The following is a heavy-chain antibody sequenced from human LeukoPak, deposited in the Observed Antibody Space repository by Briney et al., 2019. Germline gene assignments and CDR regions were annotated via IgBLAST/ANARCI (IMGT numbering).Heavy chain of an antibody. Sequence: GGSLRLSCAASGFTFSSYWMSWVRQAPGKGLEWVANIKQDGSEKYYVDSVKGRFTISRDNAKNSLYLQMNSLRAEDTAVYYCARDRVTSPGSAFDIWGQGTMVTVSS. CDR2: IKQDGSEK. CDR1: GFTFSSYW. D-gene: IGHD1-26*01. J-gene: IGHJ3*02. V-gene: IGHV3-7*01. CDR3: ARDRVTSPGSAFDI.